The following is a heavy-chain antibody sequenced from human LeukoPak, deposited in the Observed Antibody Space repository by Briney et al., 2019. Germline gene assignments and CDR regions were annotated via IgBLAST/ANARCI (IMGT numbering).Heavy chain of an antibody. D-gene: IGHD2-8*02. CDR1: GFTFSTYA. CDR2: ISYDGRQN. CDR3: TKDTGGMDV. V-gene: IGHV3-30*04. Sequence: GRSLRLSCAASGFTFSTYAMNWVRQAPGKGLEWVAVISYDGRQNYYADSVKGRFTISRDNSKNTLYLQMNSLRAEDTAVYYCTKDTGGMDVWGQGTTATVSS. J-gene: IGHJ6*02.